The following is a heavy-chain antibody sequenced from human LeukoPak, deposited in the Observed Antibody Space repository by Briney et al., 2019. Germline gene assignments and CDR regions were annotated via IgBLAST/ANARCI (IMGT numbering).Heavy chain of an antibody. J-gene: IGHJ4*02. CDR1: GYTFTSYD. D-gene: IGHD6-13*01. CDR2: INPNSGGT. CDR3: ARGGIAGFDY. Sequence: ASVKVSCTASGYTFTSYDINWVRQAPGQGLEWMGWINPNSGGTNYAQKFQGRVTMTRDTSISTAYMELSRLRSDDTAVYYCARGGIAGFDYWGQGTLVTVSS. V-gene: IGHV1-2*02.